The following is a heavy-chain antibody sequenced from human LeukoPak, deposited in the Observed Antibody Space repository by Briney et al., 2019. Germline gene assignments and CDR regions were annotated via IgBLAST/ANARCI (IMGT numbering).Heavy chain of an antibody. CDR3: ARGSQYSSSWLYYYYYYMDV. J-gene: IGHJ6*03. V-gene: IGHV3-48*03. CDR1: GFTFSSYE. CDR2: ISASGRTM. D-gene: IGHD6-13*01. Sequence: GGSLRLSCAASGFTFSSYEMTWVRQAPGKGLEWVSYISASGRTMYYADSVKGRFTISRDNAKNSLYLQMNSLRAEDTAVYYCARGSQYSSSWLYYYYYYMDVWGKGTTVTVSS.